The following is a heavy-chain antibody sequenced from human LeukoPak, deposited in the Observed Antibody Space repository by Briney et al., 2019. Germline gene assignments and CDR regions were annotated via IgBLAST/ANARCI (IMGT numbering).Heavy chain of an antibody. D-gene: IGHD1-26*01. CDR2: IYYSGST. Sequence: SQTLSLTCTVSGGSISSGGYYWSWIRQHPGKGLEWIGYIYYSGSTYYNPSLKSRVTISVDTSKNQFSLKLSSVTAADTAVYYCAREPLRAESRWFDPWGQGILVTVSS. V-gene: IGHV4-31*03. J-gene: IGHJ5*02. CDR3: AREPLRAESRWFDP. CDR1: GGSISSGGYY.